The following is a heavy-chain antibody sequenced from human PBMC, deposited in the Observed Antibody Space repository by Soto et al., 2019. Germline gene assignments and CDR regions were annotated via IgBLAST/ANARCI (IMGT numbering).Heavy chain of an antibody. V-gene: IGHV3-23*01. D-gene: IGHD1-20*01. CDR1: GFTFRGDA. CDR2: ISGSGEMT. J-gene: IGHJ4*02. CDR3: ARTEMTYNGND. Sequence: EVQLLESGGDLVQPGGSLRLSCAASGFTFRGDAMSWVRQAPGKGLEWVSSISGSGEMTHYADSVKGRFTISSDNAKNTLYLQMESLRAEDTALYYCARTEMTYNGNDCGQGALVTVSS.